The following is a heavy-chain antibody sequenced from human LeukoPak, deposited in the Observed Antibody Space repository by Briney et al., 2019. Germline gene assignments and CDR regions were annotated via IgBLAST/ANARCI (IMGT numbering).Heavy chain of an antibody. CDR1: GYTFTRYA. Sequence: SVKVSCKASGYTFTRYAISRVRQAPGQGLEWMGWISTYNGDTNYAQNLQGRVTMTRDTSTSTAYMELRSLRSDDTAVYYCARDPSNTSGRYIYFDSWSQGTLVTVSS. D-gene: IGHD6-19*01. CDR3: ARDPSNTSGRYIYFDS. CDR2: ISTYNGDT. V-gene: IGHV1-18*04. J-gene: IGHJ4*02.